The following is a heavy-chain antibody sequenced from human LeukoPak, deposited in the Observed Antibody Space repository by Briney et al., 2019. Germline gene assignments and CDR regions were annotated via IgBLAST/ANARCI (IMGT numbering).Heavy chain of an antibody. CDR1: GFTFSSYS. Sequence: PGGSLRLSCAASGFTFSSYSMNWVRQAPGKGLEWVSYISSSSSTIYYADSVKGRFTISRDNAKNPLYLQMNSLRAEDTAVYYCTMGGYSSGWYSVYWGQGTLVTVSS. D-gene: IGHD6-19*01. CDR2: ISSSSSTI. CDR3: TMGGYSSGWYSVY. J-gene: IGHJ4*02. V-gene: IGHV3-48*01.